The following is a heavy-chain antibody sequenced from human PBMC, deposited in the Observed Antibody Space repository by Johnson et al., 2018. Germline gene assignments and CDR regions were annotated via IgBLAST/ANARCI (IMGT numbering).Heavy chain of an antibody. CDR3: AKGEQWLDAGVQH. J-gene: IGHJ1*01. CDR2: ISYDGSNK. Sequence: QVQLVQSGGGVVQPGRSLRLSCAASGFTFSSYGMHWVRQAPGKGLEWVAVISYDGSNKYYADYVKGRFTISRDNSKNTLYLQRNSLRAEDTAVYYCAKGEQWLDAGVQHWGQGTLVTVSS. CDR1: GFTFSSYG. V-gene: IGHV3-30*18. D-gene: IGHD6-19*01.